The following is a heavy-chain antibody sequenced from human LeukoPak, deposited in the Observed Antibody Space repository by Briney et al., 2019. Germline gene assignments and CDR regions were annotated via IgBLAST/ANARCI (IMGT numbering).Heavy chain of an antibody. Sequence: ASVKVSCKASGYTFTSYDINWVRQATGQGLEWMGWMNPNSGNTGYAQKFQGRDTMTRNTSISTAYMELSSLRSEDTAVYYYARGPALVGHSSSSEGSDPWGQGTLVTVSS. CDR3: ARGPALVGHSSSSEGSDP. V-gene: IGHV1-8*01. J-gene: IGHJ5*02. D-gene: IGHD6-6*01. CDR2: MNPNSGNT. CDR1: GYTFTSYD.